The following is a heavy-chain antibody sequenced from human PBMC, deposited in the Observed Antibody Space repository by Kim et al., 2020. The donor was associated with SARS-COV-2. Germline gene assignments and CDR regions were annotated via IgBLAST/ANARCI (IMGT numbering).Heavy chain of an antibody. CDR1: GGSITSSDW. Sequence: SETLSLTCAASGGSITSSDWWSWVRQPPGKRLEWIGETHHNGNNNYNQSLKSRLSMSVDKSRTQLSLQVNSVTAADSAVSYCAREGYQSGGSSTDAF. D-gene: IGHD2-2*01. CDR3: AREGYQSGGSSTDAF. V-gene: IGHV4-4*02. CDR2: THHNGNN. J-gene: IGHJ3*01.